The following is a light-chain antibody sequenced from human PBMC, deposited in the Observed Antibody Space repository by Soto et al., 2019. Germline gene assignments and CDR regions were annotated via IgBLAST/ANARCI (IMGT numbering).Light chain of an antibody. CDR2: AAS. V-gene: IGKV1-39*01. CDR3: QQSYTTPIT. J-gene: IGKJ5*01. CDR1: QSISSY. Sequence: DTPMTQSPSSLSASVEDRVTIPCRASQSISSYLNWYQQKPGKAPKLLIYAASSLQSGVPSRFSGSGSETDFTLTITGLQPEDSATYYCQQSYTTPITFGQGTRLEIK.